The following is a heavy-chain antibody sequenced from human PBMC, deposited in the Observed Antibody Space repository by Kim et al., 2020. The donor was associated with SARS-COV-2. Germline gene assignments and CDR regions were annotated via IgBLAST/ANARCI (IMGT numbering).Heavy chain of an antibody. D-gene: IGHD6-13*01. J-gene: IGHJ4*02. V-gene: IGHV3-74*01. CDR1: GFTFSSYW. CDR2: INSDGSST. CDR3: ARGAWSLGSVAYSSSWTDY. Sequence: GGSLRLSCAASGFTFSSYWMHWVRQAPGKGLVWVSRINSDGSSTSYADSVKGRFTISRDNAKNTLYLQMNSLRAEDTAVYYCARGAWSLGSVAYSSSWTDYWGQGTLVTVSS.